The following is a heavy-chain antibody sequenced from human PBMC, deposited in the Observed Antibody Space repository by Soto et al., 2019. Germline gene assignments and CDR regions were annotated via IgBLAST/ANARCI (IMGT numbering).Heavy chain of an antibody. D-gene: IGHD6-19*01. CDR1: GFTVSSNY. Sequence: PGGSLRLSCAASGFTVSSNYMSWVRQAPGKGLEWVSVIYSGGSTYYADSVKGRFTISKDNSKNTLYLQMNSLRAEDTAVYYCARDRYSTAWIDGYWGQGTLVTVSS. J-gene: IGHJ4*02. V-gene: IGHV3-66*01. CDR2: IYSGGST. CDR3: ARDRYSTAWIDGY.